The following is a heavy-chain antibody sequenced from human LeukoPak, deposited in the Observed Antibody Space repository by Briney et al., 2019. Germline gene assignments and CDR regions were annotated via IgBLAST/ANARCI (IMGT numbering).Heavy chain of an antibody. D-gene: IGHD3-16*02. CDR1: GYTFTGYY. J-gene: IGHJ4*02. CDR2: INPNSGGT. CDR3: ARAGFSRDLSLGELSCDFDY. V-gene: IGHV1-2*02. Sequence: ASVKVSCKASGYTFTGYYMHWVRQAPGQGLEWMGWINPNSGGTNYAQKFQGRVTMTRDTSISTAYMELSRLRSDDTAVYYCARAGFSRDLSLGELSCDFDYWGQGTLVTVSS.